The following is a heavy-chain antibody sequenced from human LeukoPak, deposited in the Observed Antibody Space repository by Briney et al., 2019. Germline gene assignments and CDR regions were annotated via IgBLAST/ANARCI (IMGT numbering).Heavy chain of an antibody. D-gene: IGHD3-22*01. V-gene: IGHV1-18*01. CDR1: GYTCTSYG. CDR2: ISPYNGNT. Sequence: ASVKVSCKPSGYTCTSYGITWVRQAPGQGLEWRVWISPYNGNTNYAQKFQGRVTMTTDTSTRTAYMELRSLRSDDTAVYYCARGLRGYYDTGGYTWDAFDIWGQGTMVTVSS. J-gene: IGHJ3*02. CDR3: ARGLRGYYDTGGYTWDAFDI.